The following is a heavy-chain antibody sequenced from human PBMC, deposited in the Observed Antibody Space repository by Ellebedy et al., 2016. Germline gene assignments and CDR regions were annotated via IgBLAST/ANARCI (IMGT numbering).Heavy chain of an antibody. CDR3: ARFLEDNSDGFDV. D-gene: IGHD5-24*01. CDR2: IYTAGDS. Sequence: GGSLRLSXVASGFRVSSHYMTWVRQAPGKGLDWVSIIYTAGDSYYAASVKGRFTVSRDKSKNIFYLQMNSLRADDTAVYFCARFLEDNSDGFDVWGLGTRVTVSS. V-gene: IGHV3-53*01. CDR1: GFRVSSHY. J-gene: IGHJ3*01.